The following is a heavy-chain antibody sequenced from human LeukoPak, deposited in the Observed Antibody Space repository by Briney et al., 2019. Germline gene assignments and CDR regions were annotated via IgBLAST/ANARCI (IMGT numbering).Heavy chain of an antibody. CDR2: ISDSSNYI. Sequence: GGSLRLSCAASGFTFNTYSMNWVRQAPGKGLEWVSSISDSSNYIYYVDSDSLKGRFTISRDNAKNSLYLQINSMRAEDTAMYYCVRGVRDRYNHAPIDISGQGTMVTVSS. J-gene: IGHJ3*02. V-gene: IGHV3-21*01. D-gene: IGHD5-24*01. CDR1: GFTFNTYS. CDR3: VRGVRDRYNHAPIDI.